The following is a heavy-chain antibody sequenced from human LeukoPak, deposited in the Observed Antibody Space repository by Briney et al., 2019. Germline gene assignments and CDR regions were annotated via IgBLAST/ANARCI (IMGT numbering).Heavy chain of an antibody. Sequence: SETLSLTCGVYGGSFSGYYWSWIRQPPGKGLEWIGEIDHSGSTNYNPSLKSRVIISVDTSKNQFFLNLSSVTAADTAVYYCARGRGSSWSPLLDYWGQGTLVTVSS. D-gene: IGHD6-13*01. J-gene: IGHJ4*02. V-gene: IGHV4-34*01. CDR2: IDHSGST. CDR3: ARGRGSSWSPLLDY. CDR1: GGSFSGYY.